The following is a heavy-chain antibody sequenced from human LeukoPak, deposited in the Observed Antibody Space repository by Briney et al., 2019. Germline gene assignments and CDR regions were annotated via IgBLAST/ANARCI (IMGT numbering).Heavy chain of an antibody. Sequence: GGSLRLSCAASGFTVSSNYMSWVRQAPGKGLEWVSVIYSGGSTYYAGSVKGRFTISRDNSKNTLYLQMNSLRAEDTAVYYCATVGYCSSTSCLSEDYWGQGTLVTVSS. V-gene: IGHV3-66*02. CDR3: ATVGYCSSTSCLSEDY. J-gene: IGHJ4*02. CDR1: GFTVSSNY. D-gene: IGHD2-2*01. CDR2: IYSGGST.